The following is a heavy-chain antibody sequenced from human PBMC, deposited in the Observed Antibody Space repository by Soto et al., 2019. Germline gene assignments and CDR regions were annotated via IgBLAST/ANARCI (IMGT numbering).Heavy chain of an antibody. V-gene: IGHV3-48*02. CDR1: GFTFSGYS. CDR3: SRDSSSWYRTSGEGYFDY. Sequence: GGSLRLSCAASGFTFSGYSMNWVRQAPGKGLEWVSYISSSSSTIYYADSVKGRFTISRDNAKNSLYLQMNSLRDEDTAVYYCSRDSSSWYRTSGEGYFDYWGQGRLVT. D-gene: IGHD6-13*01. J-gene: IGHJ4*02. CDR2: ISSSSSTI.